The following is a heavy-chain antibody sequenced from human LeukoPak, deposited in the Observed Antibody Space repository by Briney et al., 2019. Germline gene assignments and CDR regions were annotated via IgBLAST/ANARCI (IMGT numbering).Heavy chain of an antibody. V-gene: IGHV3-21*01. CDR3: ARVDCSSTSCYTHYYGMDV. CDR2: ISSSSSYI. CDR1: GFTFSSYS. J-gene: IGHJ6*02. Sequence: KPGGSLRLSCAASGFTFSSYSMNWVRQAPGKGLEWVPSISSSSSYIYYADSVEGRFTISRDNAKNSLYLQMNSLRAEDTAVYYCARVDCSSTSCYTHYYGMDVWGQGTTVTVSS. D-gene: IGHD2-2*02.